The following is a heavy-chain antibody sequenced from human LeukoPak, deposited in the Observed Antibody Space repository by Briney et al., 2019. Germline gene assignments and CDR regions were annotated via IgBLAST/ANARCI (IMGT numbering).Heavy chain of an antibody. CDR2: IYYTGST. J-gene: IGHJ4*02. V-gene: IGHV4-39*07. CDR1: GGSIGNSDYY. CDR3: ASRRSGDIEFDY. D-gene: IGHD2-15*01. Sequence: SETLSLTCTVSGGSIGNSDYYWGWIRQAPGKGLEWIGSIYYTGSTYYNPSLKSRVTISVDKSKNQFSLKLSSVTAADTAVYYCASRRSGDIEFDYWGQGTLVTVSS.